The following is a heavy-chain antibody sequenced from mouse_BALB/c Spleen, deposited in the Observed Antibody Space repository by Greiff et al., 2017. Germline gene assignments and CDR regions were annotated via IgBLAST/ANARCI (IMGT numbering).Heavy chain of an antibody. CDR3: ARRGYGNYGGYFDV. Sequence: VQLKQSGAELVRPGTSVKVSCKASGYAFTNYLIEWVKQRPGQGLEWIGVINPGSGGTNYNEKFKGKATLTADKSSSTAYMQLSSLTSDDSAVYFCARRGYGNYGGYFDVWGAGTTVTVSS. CDR1: GYAFTNYL. CDR2: INPGSGGT. J-gene: IGHJ1*01. D-gene: IGHD2-10*02. V-gene: IGHV1-54*01.